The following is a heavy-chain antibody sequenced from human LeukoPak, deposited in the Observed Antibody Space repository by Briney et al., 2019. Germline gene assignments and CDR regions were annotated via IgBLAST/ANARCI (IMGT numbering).Heavy chain of an antibody. V-gene: IGHV4-59*01. J-gene: IGHJ4*02. D-gene: IGHD3-22*01. Sequence: SETLSLTCTVSGGSIRSYYWSWIRQPPGKGLEWIGYIHYSGSTNYNPSLKSRVTISVDTSKNQFSLKLSSVTAADTAVYYCARDPYYYYDSSGHYSYFDYWGRGTLVTVSS. CDR2: IHYSGST. CDR3: ARDPYYYYDSSGHYSYFDY. CDR1: GGSIRSYY.